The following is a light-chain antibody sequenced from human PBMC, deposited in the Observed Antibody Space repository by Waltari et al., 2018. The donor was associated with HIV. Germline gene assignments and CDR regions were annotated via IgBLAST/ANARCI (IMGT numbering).Light chain of an antibody. CDR2: KAS. Sequence: IQMTQFPSILSASVGDRVTITCRASQNLDSWLAWYQQRPGRAPKLLIYKASTLEYGIPARCSGSGSGTNFTLTINSLHPDDFATYFCQQYNSDFYTFGQGTRLDLK. CDR1: QNLDSW. V-gene: IGKV1-5*03. J-gene: IGKJ2*01. CDR3: QQYNSDFYT.